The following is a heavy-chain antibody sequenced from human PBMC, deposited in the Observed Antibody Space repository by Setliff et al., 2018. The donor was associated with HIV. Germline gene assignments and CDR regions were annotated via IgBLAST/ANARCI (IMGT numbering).Heavy chain of an antibody. D-gene: IGHD3-22*01. CDR1: GFTFSYYT. CDR3: VRTYVHSSVDVFDSSGYQSVF. J-gene: IGHJ4*02. V-gene: IGHV3-21*01. CDR2: ISSSNDYI. Sequence: GGSLRLSCAASGFTFSYYTMNWVRQAPGKGLEWVSSISSSNDYIYYADSVKGRFTISRDNTRNSLSLQMNSLRAEDTALYFCVRTYVHSSVDVFDSSGYQSVFWGQGTLVTVSS.